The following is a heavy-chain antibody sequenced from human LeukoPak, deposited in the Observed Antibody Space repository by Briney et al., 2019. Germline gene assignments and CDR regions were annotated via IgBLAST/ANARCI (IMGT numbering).Heavy chain of an antibody. CDR2: IYYSGST. CDR1: GGSISSSSYY. Sequence: PSETLSLTCTVSGGSISSSSYYWGWIRQPPGKGLEWIGSIYYSGSTYYNPSLKGRVTISVDTSKNQFSLKLSSVTAADTAVYYCARQVVPAAIGYWGQGTLVTVSS. D-gene: IGHD2-2*01. V-gene: IGHV4-39*01. CDR3: ARQVVPAAIGY. J-gene: IGHJ4*02.